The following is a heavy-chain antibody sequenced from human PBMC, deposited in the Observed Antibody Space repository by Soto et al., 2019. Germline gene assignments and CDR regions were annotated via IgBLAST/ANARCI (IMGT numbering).Heavy chain of an antibody. V-gene: IGHV4-31*03. CDR3: ARSPAPAGANDY. D-gene: IGHD2-8*02. J-gene: IGHJ4*02. CDR1: GGSISSGGYY. Sequence: SETLSLTCTVSGGSISSGGYYWSWIRQHPGKGLEWIGYIYYSGSTYYNPSLKSRVTISVDTSKNQFSLKLSSVTAADTAVYYCARSPAPAGANDYWGQGTLVTVSS. CDR2: IYYSGST.